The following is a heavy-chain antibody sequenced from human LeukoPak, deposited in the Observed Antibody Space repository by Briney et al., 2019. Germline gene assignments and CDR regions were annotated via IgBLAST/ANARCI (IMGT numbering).Heavy chain of an antibody. Sequence: ASVKVSCKASGYTFTGYYIHWVRQVPGQGLEWMGWINPNSGGTNSAQKFQGWVTMTRDTSISTAYMELSRLRSDDTAVYYCARDLYRGYSYGYGYWGQGTLVTVSS. V-gene: IGHV1-2*04. J-gene: IGHJ4*02. CDR3: ARDLYRGYSYGYGY. CDR2: INPNSGGT. CDR1: GYTFTGYY. D-gene: IGHD5-18*01.